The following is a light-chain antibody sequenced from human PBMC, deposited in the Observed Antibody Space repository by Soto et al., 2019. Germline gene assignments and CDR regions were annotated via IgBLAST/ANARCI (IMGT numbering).Light chain of an antibody. CDR1: QSVSLS. Sequence: EIVLTQSPATLSVSLGHSATLSCRASQSVSLSLAWYQMRPGQPPRLLIYGASTSATDIPARFSGGGSGTDFTLTISSLQSEDFALYLCQQYHIWPSWTFGQGTKVELK. CDR3: QQYHIWPSWT. J-gene: IGKJ1*01. CDR2: GAS. V-gene: IGKV3-15*01.